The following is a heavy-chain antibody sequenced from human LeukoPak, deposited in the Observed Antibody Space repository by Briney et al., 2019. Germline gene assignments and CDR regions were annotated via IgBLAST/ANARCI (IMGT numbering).Heavy chain of an antibody. V-gene: IGHV3-23*01. D-gene: IGHD2/OR15-2a*01. Sequence: GASLRLSCAASGFTFTSYALDWVRQAPGKGLEWISVISGDVESTHYADSVKGRFTISRDNSKNKLYLQMNSLRAEDTAVYYCARDEYKADAYWGQGTLVTVSS. CDR3: ARDEYKADAY. CDR2: ISGDVEST. CDR1: GFTFTSYA. J-gene: IGHJ4*02.